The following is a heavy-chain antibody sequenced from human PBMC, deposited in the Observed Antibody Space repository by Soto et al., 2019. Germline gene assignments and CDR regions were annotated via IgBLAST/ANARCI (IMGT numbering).Heavy chain of an antibody. CDR3: TSLTVVTVGVAFDI. V-gene: IGHV3-73*01. D-gene: IGHD2-15*01. CDR2: IRSKANSYAT. Sequence: GGSLRLSCAASGFTFSGSAIHWVRQASGKGLEWVGRIRSKANSYATAYAASVKGRFTISRDDSKNTAYLQMNSLKTEDTAVYYCTSLTVVTVGVAFDIWGQGTMVTVSS. J-gene: IGHJ3*02. CDR1: GFTFSGSA.